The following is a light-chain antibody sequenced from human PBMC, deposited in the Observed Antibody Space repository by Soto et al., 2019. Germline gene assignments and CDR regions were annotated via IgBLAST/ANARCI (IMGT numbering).Light chain of an antibody. J-gene: IGKJ1*01. CDR3: QQYNNWPRT. CDR1: QSVSSN. CDR2: GAS. Sequence: EIVMTQSPATLSVSPGERATLSCRASQSVSSNLAWYQQKPGQAPRLLIYGASTRANGIPARFSGSGSGTEFTLTISSLQSEDFAVYYCQQYNNWPRTFGQGTKVESK. V-gene: IGKV3-15*01.